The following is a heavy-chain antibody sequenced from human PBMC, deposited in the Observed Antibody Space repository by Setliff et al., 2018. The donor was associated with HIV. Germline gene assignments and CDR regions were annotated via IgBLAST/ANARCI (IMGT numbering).Heavy chain of an antibody. V-gene: IGHV4-34*01. CDR1: GLTFSSYW. Sequence: PGGSLRLSCAASGLTFSSYWMSWIRQPPGKGLEWIGEINHSGSTNYNPSLKSRVTVSVDTSKNQFSLKLSSVTAADTAVYYCARGQGELRGVTKPYNWFDPWGQGTLVTVSS. D-gene: IGHD3-10*01. J-gene: IGHJ5*02. CDR3: ARGQGELRGVTKPYNWFDP. CDR2: INHSGST.